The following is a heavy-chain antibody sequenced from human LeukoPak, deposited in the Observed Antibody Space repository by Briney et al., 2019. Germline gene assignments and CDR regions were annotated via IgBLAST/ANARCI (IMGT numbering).Heavy chain of an antibody. D-gene: IGHD6-13*01. J-gene: IGHJ4*02. Sequence: KSRGSRRLSCAASGFIFSANSMNWVSQAPGKGLEWVSSITNNGRATRYTDSVRERLTVSRDNARDKVFLQMSSLRVDDTAIYYCARDREPAVAALLDSWGQGTLVTVSS. V-gene: IGHV3-21*06. CDR1: GFIFSANS. CDR2: ITNNGRAT. CDR3: ARDREPAVAALLDS.